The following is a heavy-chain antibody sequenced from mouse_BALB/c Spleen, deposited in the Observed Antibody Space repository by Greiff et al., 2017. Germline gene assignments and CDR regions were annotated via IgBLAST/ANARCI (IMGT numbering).Heavy chain of an antibody. D-gene: IGHD4-1*01. CDR1: GFTFSSFG. CDR3: AITGTRAMDY. CDR2: ISSGSSTI. V-gene: IGHV5-17*02. Sequence: EVKLEESGGGLVQPGGSRKLSCAASGFTFSSFGMHWVRQAPEKGLEWVAYISSGSSTIYYADTVKGRFTISRDNPKNTLFLQMTSLRSEDTAMYYCAITGTRAMDYWGQGTSVTVSS. J-gene: IGHJ4*01.